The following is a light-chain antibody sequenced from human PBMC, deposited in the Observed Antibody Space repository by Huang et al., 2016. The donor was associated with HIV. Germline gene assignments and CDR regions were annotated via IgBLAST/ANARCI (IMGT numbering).Light chain of an antibody. J-gene: IGKJ3*01. V-gene: IGKV3-11*01. CDR1: QSVSSY. Sequence: EIVLTQSPATLALSPGESATLACRASQSVSSYLAWYQHKPGQAPRLLIYDAANRAAGIPGRFSGSGSGTDFTLTISGLEPEDFAVYYCQQRSKWPPVFTFGPGTKVHVK. CDR2: DAA. CDR3: QQRSKWPPVFT.